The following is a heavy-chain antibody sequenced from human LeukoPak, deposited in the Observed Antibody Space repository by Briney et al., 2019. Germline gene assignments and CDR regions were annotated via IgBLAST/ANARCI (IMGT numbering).Heavy chain of an antibody. CDR2: IDHRRDT. CDR1: GGSFSDSY. J-gene: IGHJ4*02. Sequence: SETLSLTCAVYGGSFSDSYWGWIRQPPGAGLEWIGDIDHRRDTNYNPSLKSRVTIAIDTSKNQFSLKLSSVTAADTAVYYCARESDWLFDYWGQGALVTVSS. CDR3: ARESDWLFDY. D-gene: IGHD3-9*01. V-gene: IGHV4-34*01.